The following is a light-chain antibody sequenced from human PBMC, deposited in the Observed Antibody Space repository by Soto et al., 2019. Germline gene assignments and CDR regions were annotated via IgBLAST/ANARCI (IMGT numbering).Light chain of an antibody. V-gene: IGLV2-14*02. CDR2: EVT. CDR3: SSYTISNTLPFV. CDR1: SSDVGNYNL. J-gene: IGLJ1*01. Sequence: QSVLTQPASVSGSPGQSITISCTGTSSDVGNYNLVSWYQQHPGKAPKLMIYEVTHRPSGVSNRFSGSKSGNTASLTISGLQAEDEADYYCSSYTISNTLPFVFGTGTKVTVL.